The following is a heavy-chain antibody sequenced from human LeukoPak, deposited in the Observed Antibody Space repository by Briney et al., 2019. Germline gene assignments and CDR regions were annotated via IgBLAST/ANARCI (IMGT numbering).Heavy chain of an antibody. Sequence: SETLSLTCAVYGESFSGYYWSWIRQPPGKGLEWIGDINHSGSTNYNPSLKSRVTISVDTSKNHFSLKLSSVTAADTAVYYCARDDVSGWYYFDYWGQGTLVTVSS. CDR2: INHSGST. J-gene: IGHJ4*02. V-gene: IGHV4-34*01. CDR1: GESFSGYY. D-gene: IGHD6-19*01. CDR3: ARDDVSGWYYFDY.